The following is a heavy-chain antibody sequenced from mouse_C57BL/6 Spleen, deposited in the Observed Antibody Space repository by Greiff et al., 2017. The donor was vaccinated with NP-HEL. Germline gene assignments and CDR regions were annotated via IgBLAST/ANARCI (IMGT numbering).Heavy chain of an antibody. CDR3: AKNSANWDWYFDV. D-gene: IGHD4-1*01. Sequence: QVQLKESGPGLVQPSQSLSITCTVSGFSLTSYGVHWVRQSPGKGLEWLGVIWRGGSTDYNAAFMSRLSITKDNSKSQVFFKMNSLQADDTAIYYCAKNSANWDWYFDVWGTGTTVTVSS. V-gene: IGHV2-5*01. CDR1: GFSLTSYG. J-gene: IGHJ1*03. CDR2: IWRGGST.